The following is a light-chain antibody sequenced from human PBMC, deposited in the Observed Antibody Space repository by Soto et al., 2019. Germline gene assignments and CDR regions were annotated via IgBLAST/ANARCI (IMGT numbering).Light chain of an antibody. Sequence: EIVLTQSPGPLSLSPGARATLSCRARQSVSSSYLARYQQKPGQAPRLLIYGTSSRATSIPDRLRGSGSGTDFTLTISRLESKDFTFYYWEQNGSSAFAFSQATKVEIK. CDR1: QSVSSSY. CDR3: EQNGSSAFA. CDR2: GTS. J-gene: IGKJ1*01. V-gene: IGKV3-20*01.